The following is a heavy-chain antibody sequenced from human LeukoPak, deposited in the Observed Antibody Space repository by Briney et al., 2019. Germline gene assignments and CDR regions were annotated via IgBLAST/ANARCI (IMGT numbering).Heavy chain of an antibody. J-gene: IGHJ4*02. CDR2: IYYSGST. V-gene: IGHV4-59*01. CDR1: GGSISSYY. D-gene: IGHD3-10*01. Sequence: KPSETLSLTCTVSGGSISSYYWSWIRQPPGKGLEWIGYIYYSGSTNYNPSLKSRVTISVDTSKNQFSLKLSSVTAADTAVYYCARVRLDYYGSGSPDYFDYWGQGTLVTVSS. CDR3: ARVRLDYYGSGSPDYFDY.